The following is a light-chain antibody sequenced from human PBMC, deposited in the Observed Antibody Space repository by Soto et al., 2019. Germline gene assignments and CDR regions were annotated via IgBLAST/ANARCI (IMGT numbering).Light chain of an antibody. V-gene: IGLV1-51*01. CDR3: GTWDSSLYV. Sequence: QSVLTQPPSVCAAPGQKVTISCSGSSSNIGNNYVSWYQQLPGTAPKLLIYDNNKRPSGIPDRFSGSKSGTSATLGITGLQTGDEADYYCGTWDSSLYVFGTGTKVTVL. J-gene: IGLJ1*01. CDR1: SSNIGNNY. CDR2: DNN.